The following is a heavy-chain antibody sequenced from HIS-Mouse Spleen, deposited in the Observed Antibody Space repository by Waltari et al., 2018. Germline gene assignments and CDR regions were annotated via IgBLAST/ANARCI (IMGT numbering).Heavy chain of an antibody. CDR2: IYYSGST. CDR1: GGPIRSRSYY. Sequence: QLQLQESGPGLVKPSETLSLTCTVSGGPIRSRSYYWGRSRQPPGKGLEWIGSIYYSGSTYYNPSLKSRVTISVDTSKNQFSLKLSSVTAADTAVYYCAREIPYSSSWYDWYFDLWGRGTLVTVSS. CDR3: AREIPYSSSWYDWYFDL. V-gene: IGHV4-39*07. J-gene: IGHJ2*01. D-gene: IGHD6-13*01.